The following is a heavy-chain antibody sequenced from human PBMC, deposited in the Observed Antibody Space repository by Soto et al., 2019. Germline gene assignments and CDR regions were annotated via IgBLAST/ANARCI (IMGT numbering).Heavy chain of an antibody. J-gene: IGHJ4*02. Sequence: PGGSLRLSCAASGFTFSSYGMHWVRQAPGKGLEWVAVIWYDGSNKYYADSVKGRFTISRDNSKNTLYLQMNSLRAEDTAVYYCAKDTPTIFEAPFDYWGQGTLVKVSS. CDR3: AKDTPTIFEAPFDY. CDR1: GFTFSSYG. D-gene: IGHD3-3*01. CDR2: IWYDGSNK. V-gene: IGHV3-33*06.